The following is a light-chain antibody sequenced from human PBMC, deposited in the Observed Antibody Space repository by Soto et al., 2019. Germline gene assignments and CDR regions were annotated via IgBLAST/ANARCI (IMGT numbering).Light chain of an antibody. V-gene: IGKV1-39*01. CDR1: QSISSY. J-gene: IGKJ4*01. Sequence: DIQMTQSPSSLSASVGDRVTITCRASQSISSYLNWYQQKPGKAPKVLIYDASGLESGVPSRFSGTGSGTEFTLTISSLQPEDFATYSCQQTYRTPLTFGGGTKV. CDR3: QQTYRTPLT. CDR2: DAS.